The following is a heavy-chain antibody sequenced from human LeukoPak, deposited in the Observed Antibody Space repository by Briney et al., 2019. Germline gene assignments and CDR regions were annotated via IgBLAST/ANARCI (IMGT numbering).Heavy chain of an antibody. Sequence: ASVKVSCKASGYTFTSYGISWVRQAPGQGLEWMGWINPNSGGTNYAQKFQGRVTMTRDTSTSTVYMELSSLRSEDTAVYYCARTYGGAWYYFDYWGQGTLVTVSS. V-gene: IGHV1-18*01. CDR3: ARTYGGAWYYFDY. J-gene: IGHJ4*02. CDR2: INPNSGGT. CDR1: GYTFTSYG. D-gene: IGHD4-23*01.